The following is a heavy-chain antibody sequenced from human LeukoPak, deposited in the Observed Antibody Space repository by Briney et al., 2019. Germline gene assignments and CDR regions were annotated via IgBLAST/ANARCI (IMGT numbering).Heavy chain of an antibody. J-gene: IGHJ4*02. CDR1: GGSISSSSYY. V-gene: IGHV4-39*07. CDR2: IYYSGST. CDR3: ARGGPKFGELDIYYFDY. Sequence: PSETLSLTCTVSGGSISSSSYYWGWIRQPPGKGLEWIGSIYYSGSTYYNPSLKSRVTISVDTSKNQFSLKLSSVTAADTAVYYCARGGPKFGELDIYYFDYWGQGTLVTVSS. D-gene: IGHD3-10*02.